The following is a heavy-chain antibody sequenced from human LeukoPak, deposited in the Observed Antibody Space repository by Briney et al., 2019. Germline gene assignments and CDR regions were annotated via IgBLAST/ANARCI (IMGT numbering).Heavy chain of an antibody. CDR1: GDSISSYY. CDR2: IYTSGST. V-gene: IGHV4-4*07. Sequence: SETLSLTCTVSGDSISSYYWSWIRQPAGKGLEWIGRIYTSGSTNYRPSLKSRVTMSVDTSKNQFSLNLTSVTAADTAVYYCARSVEMASRSFDCWGQGTLVTVSS. D-gene: IGHD5-24*01. CDR3: ARSVEMASRSFDC. J-gene: IGHJ4*02.